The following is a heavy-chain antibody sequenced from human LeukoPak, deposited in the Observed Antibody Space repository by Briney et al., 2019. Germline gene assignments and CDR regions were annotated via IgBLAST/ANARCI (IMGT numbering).Heavy chain of an antibody. D-gene: IGHD3-10*01. V-gene: IGHV3-23*01. CDR1: GFTFNIYT. CDR3: ARGDITMVRGVIMGYYYMDV. CDR2: IRHSDGNT. J-gene: IGHJ6*03. Sequence: GESLRLSCAASGFTFNIYTMYWVRQAPGKGLEWVSGIRHSDGNTYYADSVKGRFTISRDNAKNTLYLQMNSLRAEDTAVYYCARGDITMVRGVIMGYYYMDVWGKGTTVTISS.